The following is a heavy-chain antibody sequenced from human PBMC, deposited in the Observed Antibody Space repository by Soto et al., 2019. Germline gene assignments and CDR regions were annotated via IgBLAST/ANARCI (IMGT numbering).Heavy chain of an antibody. Sequence: ASVKVSCKASGGTFSSYTISWVRQAPGQGLEWMGRIIPILGIANYTQKFQGRVTITADKSTSTAYMELSSLRSEDTAVYYCARGHYYGSGSYLMGYYYYMDVWGKGTTVTVSS. J-gene: IGHJ6*03. V-gene: IGHV1-69*02. CDR3: ARGHYYGSGSYLMGYYYYMDV. D-gene: IGHD3-10*01. CDR2: IIPILGIA. CDR1: GGTFSSYT.